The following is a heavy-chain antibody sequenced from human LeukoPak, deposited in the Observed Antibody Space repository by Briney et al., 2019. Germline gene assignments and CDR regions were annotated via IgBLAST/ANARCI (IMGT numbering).Heavy chain of an antibody. CDR2: ISAYNGNT. CDR3: ARAPNILFSPYYYYMDV. V-gene: IGHV1-18*01. Sequence: ASVKVSCKASGGTFSSYAISWVRQAPGQGLEWMGWISAYNGNTNYAQKLQGRVTMTTDTSTSTAYMELRSLRSDDTAVYYCARAPNILFSPYYYYMDVWGKGTTVTVSS. D-gene: IGHD2-21*01. J-gene: IGHJ6*03. CDR1: GGTFSSYA.